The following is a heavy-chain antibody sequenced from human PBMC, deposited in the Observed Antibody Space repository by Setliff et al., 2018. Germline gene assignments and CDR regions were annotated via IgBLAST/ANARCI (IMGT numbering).Heavy chain of an antibody. V-gene: IGHV3-15*07. CDR2: VKSNTDGGAI. J-gene: IGHJ4*02. D-gene: IGHD3-9*01. CDR3: ARANTTGYYYFDY. Sequence: GSLRLSCAVSGFTFSKAWMHWVRQAPGKGLEWVGRVKSNTDGGAIDYAAPVIGRFTISRDNYKNTLNLQMGSLRAEDMAIYYCARANTTGYYYFDYWGQGTLVTVSS. CDR1: GFTFSKAW.